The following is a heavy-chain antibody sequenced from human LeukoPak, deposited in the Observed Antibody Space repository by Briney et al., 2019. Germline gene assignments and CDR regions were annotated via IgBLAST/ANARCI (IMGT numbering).Heavy chain of an antibody. CDR3: AKDSRVTVRGVIDY. Sequence: GGSLRLSCAASGFTFSSYAMSWVRQAPGKGLEWVSAISGSGGSTYYADSVKGRFTISRDNSKNTLYLQMNSLRAEDTAVYHCAKDSRVTVRGVIDYWGQGTLVTASS. V-gene: IGHV3-23*01. J-gene: IGHJ4*02. CDR2: ISGSGGST. D-gene: IGHD3-10*01. CDR1: GFTFSSYA.